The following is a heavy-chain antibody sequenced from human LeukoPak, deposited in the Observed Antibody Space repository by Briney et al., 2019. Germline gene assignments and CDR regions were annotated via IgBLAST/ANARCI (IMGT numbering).Heavy chain of an antibody. V-gene: IGHV4-34*01. CDR2: INHSGST. Sequence: SETLALTCAVYGGSFSGYYWSWIRQPPGKGLESIGEINHSGSTNYNPSLKSRVTISVDTSKNQFSLKLSSVTAADTAVYYCASPQENPDAFDIWGQGTMVTVSS. CDR3: ASPQENPDAFDI. CDR1: GGSFSGYY. J-gene: IGHJ3*02.